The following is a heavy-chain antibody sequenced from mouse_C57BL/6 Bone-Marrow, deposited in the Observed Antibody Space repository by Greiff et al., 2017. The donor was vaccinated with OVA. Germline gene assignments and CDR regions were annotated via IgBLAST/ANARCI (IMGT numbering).Heavy chain of an antibody. V-gene: IGHV14-4*01. CDR3: TSYCHFDY. J-gene: IGHJ2*01. D-gene: IGHD6-5*01. Sequence: EVQLQESEAELVRPGASVKLSCTASGFNIKDDYMHWVKKRPEQGLEWIGWIDPENGDTEYASKFQGKATITADTSSNTAYLQLSSLTSEDTAVYYCTSYCHFDYWGQGTTLTVSS. CDR2: IDPENGDT. CDR1: GFNIKDDY.